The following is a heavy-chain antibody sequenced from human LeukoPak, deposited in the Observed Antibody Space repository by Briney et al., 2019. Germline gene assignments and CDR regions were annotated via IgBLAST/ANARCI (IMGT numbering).Heavy chain of an antibody. Sequence: PGGSLRLSCAASGFTFSDYYMSWIRQAPGKGLEWVSYISSSGSTIYYADSVKGRFTISRDNAMNSLYLQMNSLRAEDTAVYYCARLAYYDFWSGYSTLDYWGQGTLVTVSS. CDR2: ISSSGSTI. CDR3: ARLAYYDFWSGYSTLDY. V-gene: IGHV3-11*01. CDR1: GFTFSDYY. D-gene: IGHD3-3*01. J-gene: IGHJ4*02.